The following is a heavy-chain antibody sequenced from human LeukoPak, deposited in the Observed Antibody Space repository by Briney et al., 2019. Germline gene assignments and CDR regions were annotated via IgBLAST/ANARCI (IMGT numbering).Heavy chain of an antibody. Sequence: GGSLRLSCAASGFTFSSYSMNWVRQAPGKGLEGVANIKQDGSEKYYVDSVKGRFTISRDNAKNSLYLQMNSLRVEDTAVYYCARGPPTRYMVRGVIDYWGQGTLVTVSS. J-gene: IGHJ4*02. CDR3: ARGPPTRYMVRGVIDY. V-gene: IGHV3-7*03. D-gene: IGHD3-10*01. CDR2: IKQDGSEK. CDR1: GFTFSSYS.